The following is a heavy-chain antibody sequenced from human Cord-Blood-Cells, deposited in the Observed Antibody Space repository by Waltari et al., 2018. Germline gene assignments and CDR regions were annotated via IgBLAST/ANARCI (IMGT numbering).Heavy chain of an antibody. CDR3: ASGSYYYYYGMDV. CDR2: INHSGST. J-gene: IGHJ6*02. V-gene: IGHV4-34*01. Sequence: QVQLQQWGAGLLKPSETLSPLCAVYGGSFSGFYWSWIRQAPGKGLEWIGEINHSGSTNYNPSLKSRVTISVDTSKNQFSLKLSSVTAADTAVYYCASGSYYYYYGMDVWGQGTTVTVSS. CDR1: GGSFSGFY.